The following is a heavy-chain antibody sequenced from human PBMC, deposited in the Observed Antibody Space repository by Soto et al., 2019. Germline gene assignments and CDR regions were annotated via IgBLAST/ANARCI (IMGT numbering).Heavy chain of an antibody. J-gene: IGHJ4*02. CDR3: ARRSSGWYFDY. V-gene: IGHV3-23*01. D-gene: IGHD6-19*01. CDR1: GFTFSSYA. Sequence: EVQLLESWGGLVQPGGSLRLSCAASGFTFSSYAMSWVRQAPGKGLEWVSAISGSGGSTYYADSVKGRFTISRDNSKNTLYLQMNSLRAEATAVYYCARRSSGWYFDYWGQGTLVTVSS. CDR2: ISGSGGST.